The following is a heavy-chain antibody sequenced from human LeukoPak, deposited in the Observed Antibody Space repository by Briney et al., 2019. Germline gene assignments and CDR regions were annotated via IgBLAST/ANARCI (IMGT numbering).Heavy chain of an antibody. Sequence: GESLKISCKASGYSFTSYWIGWVRQMPGKVLEWMGIIYPGDSDTRYSPSFQGQVTISADKSISTAYLQWSSLKASDTAMYYCAKIDRTYCSRSSCYALDYWGQGTLVTVSS. J-gene: IGHJ4*02. CDR2: IYPGDSDT. D-gene: IGHD2-2*01. V-gene: IGHV5-51*01. CDR1: GYSFTSYW. CDR3: AKIDRTYCSRSSCYALDY.